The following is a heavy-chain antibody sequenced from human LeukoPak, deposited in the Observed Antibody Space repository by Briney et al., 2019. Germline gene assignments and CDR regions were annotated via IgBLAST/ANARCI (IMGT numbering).Heavy chain of an antibody. V-gene: IGHV1-18*01. J-gene: IGHJ6*02. D-gene: IGHD6-19*01. CDR2: ISAYNGNT. CDR1: GYTFTSYG. CDR3: ARDMGAPKSSGWSMRYYYYYGMDV. Sequence: ASVKVFWKSSGYTFTSYGISWVRQAPGQGLEWMGWISAYNGNTNYAQKLQGRVTMTTDTSTSTAYMEQRSLRSDDTAVYYCARDMGAPKSSGWSMRYYYYYGMDVWGQGTTVTVSS.